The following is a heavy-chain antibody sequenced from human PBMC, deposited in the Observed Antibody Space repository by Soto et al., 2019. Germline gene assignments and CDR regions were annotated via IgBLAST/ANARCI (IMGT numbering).Heavy chain of an antibody. J-gene: IGHJ4*02. D-gene: IGHD6-13*01. V-gene: IGHV4-34*01. CDR2: INHSGST. CDR3: ARRKRQSTPAAAGTAIDY. CDR1: GGSFSGYY. Sequence: QVQLQQWGAGLLKPSETLSLTCAVYGGSFSGYYWSWIRQPPGKGLEWIGEINHSGSTNYNPSLKSRVTISVDTSKNQFSLKLSSVTAADTAVYYCARRKRQSTPAAAGTAIDYWGQGTLVTVSS.